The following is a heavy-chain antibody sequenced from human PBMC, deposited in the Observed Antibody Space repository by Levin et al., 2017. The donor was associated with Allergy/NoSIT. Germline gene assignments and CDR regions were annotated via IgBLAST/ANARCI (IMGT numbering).Heavy chain of an antibody. CDR2: ISPYNGDT. J-gene: IGHJ3*01. D-gene: IGHD2-8*01. Sequence: ASVKVSCKASGFTFTFYAITWVRQAPRQGLEWMGWISPYNGDTKYAQKLQDRVTMTTDTSTTTAYMELRSLRSDDTAVYYCAREMAETSPDTFDVWGQGTMVTVSS. CDR3: AREMAETSPDTFDV. V-gene: IGHV1-18*01. CDR1: GFTFTFYA.